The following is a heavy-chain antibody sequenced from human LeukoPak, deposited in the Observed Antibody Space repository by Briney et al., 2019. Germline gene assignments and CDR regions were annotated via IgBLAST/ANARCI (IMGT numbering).Heavy chain of an antibody. CDR1: GYTFTGYY. V-gene: IGHV1-2*06. D-gene: IGHD3-22*01. J-gene: IGHJ3*02. Sequence: ASVKVSCKASGYTFTGYYMHWVRQAPGQGLEWKGRINPNSGGTNYAQKFQGRVTMTRDTSISTAYMELSRLRSDDTAVYYCAKDTPPPNYYDSSGYSDAFDIWGQGTMVTVSS. CDR3: AKDTPPPNYYDSSGYSDAFDI. CDR2: INPNSGGT.